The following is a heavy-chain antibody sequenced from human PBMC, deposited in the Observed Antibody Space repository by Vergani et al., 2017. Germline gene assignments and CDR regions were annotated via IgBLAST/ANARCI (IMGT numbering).Heavy chain of an antibody. D-gene: IGHD3-22*01. V-gene: IGHV3-9*01. Sequence: EVQLVESGGGLVQPGRSLRLSCAASGVTFDDYAMHWVRQAPGKGLEWVSGISWNSNSIGYADSVKGRFTISRDNAKNSLYLQMNSLRAEDTALYYCVHGPLYSSGWLWGAFDIWGQGTMVTVSS. J-gene: IGHJ3*02. CDR1: GVTFDDYA. CDR3: VHGPLYSSGWLWGAFDI. CDR2: ISWNSNSI.